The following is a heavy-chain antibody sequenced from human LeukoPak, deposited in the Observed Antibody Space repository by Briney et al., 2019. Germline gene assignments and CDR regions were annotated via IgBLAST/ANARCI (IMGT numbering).Heavy chain of an antibody. CDR2: IYSGGST. CDR3: ARVRLDRSERNLDAFEN. D-gene: IGHD1-14*01. CDR1: GFTVSSNY. V-gene: IGHV3-53*01. J-gene: IGHJ3*02. Sequence: GGSLRLSCAASGFTVSSNYMSWVRQAPGKGLELVSNIYSGGSTYYADSVKGRFTISRDNSKNTVYLQMNSLRAGDTAVYFCARVRLDRSERNLDAFENWGQGTMVTVSS.